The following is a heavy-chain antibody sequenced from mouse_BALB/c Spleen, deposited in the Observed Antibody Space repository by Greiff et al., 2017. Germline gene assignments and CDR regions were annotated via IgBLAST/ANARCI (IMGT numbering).Heavy chain of an antibody. CDR3: ARWELITGVMDY. V-gene: IGHV1-54*01. Sequence: QVQLQQSGAELVRPGTSVKVSCKASGYAFTNYLIEWVKQRPGQGLEWIGVINPGSGGTNYNEKFKGKATLTADKSSSTAYMQLSSLTSDDSAVYFCARWELITGVMDYWGQGTSVTVSS. CDR2: INPGSGGT. J-gene: IGHJ4*01. D-gene: IGHD1-1*01. CDR1: GYAFTNYL.